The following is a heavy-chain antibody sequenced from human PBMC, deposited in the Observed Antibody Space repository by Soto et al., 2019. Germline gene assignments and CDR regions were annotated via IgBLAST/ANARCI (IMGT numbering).Heavy chain of an antibody. CDR2: ISAYNGNT. D-gene: IGHD3-10*01. J-gene: IGHJ4*02. CDR3: AREEEITMVRGVIIKLDY. CDR1: GYTFTSYG. V-gene: IGHV1-18*01. Sequence: ASVKVSCKASGYTFTSYGISWVRQAPGQGLEWMGWISAYNGNTNYAQKLQGRVTMTTDTSTSTAYMELRSLRSDDTAVYYCAREEEITMVRGVIIKLDYWGQGTLVTVSS.